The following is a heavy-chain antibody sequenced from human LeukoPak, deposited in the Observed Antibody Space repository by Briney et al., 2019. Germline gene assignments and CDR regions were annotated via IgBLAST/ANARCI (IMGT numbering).Heavy chain of an antibody. Sequence: ASVKVSCKTSGYTFTDYDITWVRQAPGQGLEWMGRVSPYNGNTYYSQRFQDRVTMTRDTSTSTVYMELSSLRSEDTAVYYCARDEINYGSGSYYYWGQGTLVTVSS. V-gene: IGHV1-18*01. D-gene: IGHD3-10*01. CDR3: ARDEINYGSGSYYY. CDR2: VSPYNGNT. CDR1: GYTFTDYD. J-gene: IGHJ4*02.